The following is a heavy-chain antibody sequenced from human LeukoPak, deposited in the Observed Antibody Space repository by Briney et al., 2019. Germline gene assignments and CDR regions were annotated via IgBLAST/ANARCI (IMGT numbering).Heavy chain of an antibody. CDR2: INPNSGGT. D-gene: IGHD3-22*01. J-gene: IGHJ1*01. V-gene: IGHV1-2*02. Sequence: ASVKVSCKASGYTFTGYYMHWVRQAPGQGLEWMGWINPNSGGTNYAQKFQGRVTMTRDTSISTAYMELSRLRSDDTAVYYCARDRGDSSGYYFGYLQHWGQGTLVTVSS. CDR1: GYTFTGYY. CDR3: ARDRGDSSGYYFGYLQH.